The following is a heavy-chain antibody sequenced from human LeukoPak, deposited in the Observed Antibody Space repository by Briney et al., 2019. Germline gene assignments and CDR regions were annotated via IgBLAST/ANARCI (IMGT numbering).Heavy chain of an antibody. CDR2: ISYGGSNK. Sequence: GRSLRLSCAASGFTFSSYAMHWVRQAPGKGLEWVAVISYGGSNKYYADSVKGRFTISRDNSKNTLYLQMNSLRAEDTAVYYCARDGSRRNNGSGSRYFDYWGQGTLVTV. D-gene: IGHD3-10*01. V-gene: IGHV3-30-3*01. CDR1: GFTFSSYA. CDR3: ARDGSRRNNGSGSRYFDY. J-gene: IGHJ4*02.